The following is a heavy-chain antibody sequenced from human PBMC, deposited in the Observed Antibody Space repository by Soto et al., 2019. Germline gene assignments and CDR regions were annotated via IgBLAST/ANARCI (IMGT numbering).Heavy chain of an antibody. V-gene: IGHV3-11*01. CDR1: GFTFTDYY. J-gene: IGHJ4*02. CDR3: ASGQRDGYNPGH. D-gene: IGHD5-12*01. CDR2: ISSSGITI. Sequence: QVQLVESGGGLVKPGGSLRLSCAASGFTFTDYYMSWIRQAPGKGLEWVSYISSSGITINYADTVKGRFTISRDNAKKALCLQLNSLRGEDTAVYYCASGQRDGYNPGHWGQGTLVTVSS.